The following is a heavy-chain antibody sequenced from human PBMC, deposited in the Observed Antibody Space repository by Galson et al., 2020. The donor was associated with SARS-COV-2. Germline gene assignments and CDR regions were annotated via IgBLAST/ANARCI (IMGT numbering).Heavy chain of an antibody. Sequence: GESLKISCATSGFIFSEYGMHWVRQAPGKGLEWVAVIWYDGNKKYYAESVKGRFTISRDNSKNTLSLQMNSLRAEDTAVYYCVIDLGLSYYDTSGYWFDSWGQGTLVTVSS. CDR1: GFIFSEYG. J-gene: IGHJ5*01. CDR3: VIDLGLSYYDTSGYWFDS. V-gene: IGHV3-33*01. D-gene: IGHD3-22*01. CDR2: IWYDGNKK.